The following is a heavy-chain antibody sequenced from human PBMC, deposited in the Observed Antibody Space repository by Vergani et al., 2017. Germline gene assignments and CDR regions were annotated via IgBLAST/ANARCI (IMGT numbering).Heavy chain of an antibody. J-gene: IGHJ4*02. CDR3: AISAPVICSGGSCYLPFDY. CDR1: GYTFTSYG. D-gene: IGHD2-15*01. CDR2: ISAYNGNT. V-gene: IGHV1-18*01. Sequence: QVQLVQSGAEVKKPGASVKVSCKASGYTFTSYGISWVRQAPGQGLEWMGWISAYNGNTNYAQKLQGRVTMTTDTSTSTAYMELRSLRSDDTAVYYCAISAPVICSGGSCYLPFDYWGQGTLVTVSS.